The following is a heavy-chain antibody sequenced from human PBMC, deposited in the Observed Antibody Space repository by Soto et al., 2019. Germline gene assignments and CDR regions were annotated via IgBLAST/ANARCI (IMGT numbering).Heavy chain of an antibody. CDR2: ISGSGGST. Sequence: EVQLLESGGGLVQPGGSLRLSCAASGFTFSSYAMSWVRQAPGKGLEWVSAISGSGGSTYYADSVKGRFTISRDNSKNTLYLQMNSLRAEDTAVYYCAKEKKTTQRWLQLLGAFDIWGQGTMVTVSS. CDR3: AKEKKTTQRWLQLLGAFDI. D-gene: IGHD5-12*01. V-gene: IGHV3-23*01. J-gene: IGHJ3*02. CDR1: GFTFSSYA.